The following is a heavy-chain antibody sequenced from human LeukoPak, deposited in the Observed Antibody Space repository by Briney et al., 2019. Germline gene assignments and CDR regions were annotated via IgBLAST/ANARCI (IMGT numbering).Heavy chain of an antibody. V-gene: IGHV3-48*03. CDR3: ARDRGSGSYPNWFDP. CDR2: ISSSGSTI. J-gene: IGHJ5*02. Sequence: GSLRLSCAASGFTFSIYEMNWVRQAPGKGLEWVSYISSSGSTIYYADSVKGRFTISRDNAKNSLYLQMDSLRAEDTAVYYCARDRGSGSYPNWFDPWGQGTLVTVSS. CDR1: GFTFSIYE. D-gene: IGHD3-10*01.